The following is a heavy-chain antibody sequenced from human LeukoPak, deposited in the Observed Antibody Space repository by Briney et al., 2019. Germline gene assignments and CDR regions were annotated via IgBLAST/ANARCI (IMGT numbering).Heavy chain of an antibody. D-gene: IGHD3/OR15-3a*01. J-gene: IGHJ4*02. CDR2: INPNNGDT. V-gene: IGHV1-2*02. CDR1: GYTFTGSS. Sequence: GASVKVSCKASGYTFTGSSIYWVRQAPGQELEWMGGINPNNGDTNFAQKFQGRVTMTRDTSISTAYMELSGLRSDDTAIYYCARGYVWIEMGLGYWGQGTLVTVSS. CDR3: ARGYVWIEMGLGY.